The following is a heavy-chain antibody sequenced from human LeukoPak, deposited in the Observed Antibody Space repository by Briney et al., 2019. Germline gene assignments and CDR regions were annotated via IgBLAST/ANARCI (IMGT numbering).Heavy chain of an antibody. V-gene: IGHV3-23*01. CDR3: AKDTVKVTTIRRVPHYMDV. CDR2: ISGSGGRA. J-gene: IGHJ6*03. D-gene: IGHD5-12*01. Sequence: SGGSLRLSCAASGFTFSSYGMSWVRQAPGKGLEWVSLISGSGGRAYYADSVKGRFTISRDNSKNTLYLQMNSLRAEDTAVYYCAKDTVKVTTIRRVPHYMDVWGKGTTVTISS. CDR1: GFTFSSYG.